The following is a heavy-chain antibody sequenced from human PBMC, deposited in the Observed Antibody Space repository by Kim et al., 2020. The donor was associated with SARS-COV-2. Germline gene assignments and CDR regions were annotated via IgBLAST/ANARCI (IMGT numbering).Heavy chain of an antibody. CDR2: IYSGGST. Sequence: GGSLRLSCAASGFTVSSNYMSWVRQAPGKGLEWVSVIYSGGSTYYADSVKGRFTISRDNSKNTLYLQMNSLRADDTAVYYCAREEQLVAEGYYYYGMDVWGQGTTVTVSS. CDR1: GFTVSSNY. D-gene: IGHD6-6*01. CDR3: AREEQLVAEGYYYYGMDV. V-gene: IGHV3-53*01. J-gene: IGHJ6*02.